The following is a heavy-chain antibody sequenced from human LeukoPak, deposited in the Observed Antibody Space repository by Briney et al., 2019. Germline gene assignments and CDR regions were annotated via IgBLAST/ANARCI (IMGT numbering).Heavy chain of an antibody. CDR2: ISSSSSYI. D-gene: IGHD6-13*01. CDR3: ARDMSSPEEAFDI. CDR1: GLTFSSYS. Sequence: GGSLRLSCAASGLTFSSYSMNWVRQAPGKGLEWVSSISSSSSYIYYADSVKGRFTISRDNAKNSLYLQMNSLRAEDTAVYYCARDMSSPEEAFDIWGQGTMVTVSS. J-gene: IGHJ3*02. V-gene: IGHV3-21*01.